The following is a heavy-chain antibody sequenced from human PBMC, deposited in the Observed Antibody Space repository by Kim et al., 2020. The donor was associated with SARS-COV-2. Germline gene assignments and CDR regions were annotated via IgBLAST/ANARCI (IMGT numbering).Heavy chain of an antibody. Sequence: YCAESREGRVTIHRDNSKNTLYLQMNSLRVEDMAVYYCTKGTGSSSWFIGHWGQGTQVTVSS. V-gene: IGHV3-33*03. D-gene: IGHD6-13*01. J-gene: IGHJ4*02. CDR3: TKGTGSSSWFIGH.